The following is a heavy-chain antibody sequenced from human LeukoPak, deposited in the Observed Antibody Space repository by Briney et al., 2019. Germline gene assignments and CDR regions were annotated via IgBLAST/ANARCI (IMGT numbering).Heavy chain of an antibody. CDR2: INNRGTT. Sequence: ASETLSLTCAVSGGSLSPHYWSGIRRPLGKGLEWIGEINNRGTTNYSPSLRGRATISVDTSKNQFSLRLTPVPAADTAIYYCARVPLWWLTPFDFWGQGTLATVSS. J-gene: IGHJ4*02. CDR3: ARVPLWWLTPFDF. V-gene: IGHV4-34*01. CDR1: GGSLSPHY. D-gene: IGHD5-12*01.